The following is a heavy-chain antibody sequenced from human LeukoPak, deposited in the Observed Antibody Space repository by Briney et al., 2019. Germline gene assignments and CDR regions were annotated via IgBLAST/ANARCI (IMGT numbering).Heavy chain of an antibody. J-gene: IGHJ4*02. Sequence: SETLSLACADSGGSISSGGYSWSWIRQPPGKGMEWIGYIYHSGSTYYNPSLKSRVTISVDRSKNQFSLKLSSVTAADTAVYYCASTSSSWYPFDYWGQGTLVTVSS. CDR3: ASTSSSWYPFDY. V-gene: IGHV4-30-2*01. D-gene: IGHD6-13*01. CDR2: IYHSGST. CDR1: GGSISSGGYS.